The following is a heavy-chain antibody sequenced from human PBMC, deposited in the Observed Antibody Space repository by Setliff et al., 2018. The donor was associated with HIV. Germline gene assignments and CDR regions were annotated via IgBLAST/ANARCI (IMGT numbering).Heavy chain of an antibody. D-gene: IGHD6-19*01. CDR2: VYYSGSA. Sequence: SETLSLTCTVSGGSLSGSYYWAWIRLPPGKGLEWIGTVYYSGSAYYNPSLKSRVTISVDTSKNEFSLTLSSVTAADTAIYHCARASGDTSKFVNYYYYYMDVWGKGTTVTVSS. CDR1: GGSLSGSYY. V-gene: IGHV4-39*01. CDR3: ARASGDTSKFVNYYYYYMDV. J-gene: IGHJ6*03.